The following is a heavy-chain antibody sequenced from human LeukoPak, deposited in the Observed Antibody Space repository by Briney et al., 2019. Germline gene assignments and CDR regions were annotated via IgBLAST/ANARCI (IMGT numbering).Heavy chain of an antibody. CDR1: GFSLSNYW. J-gene: IGHJ6*02. V-gene: IGHV3-7*01. CDR2: INQDGSDK. D-gene: IGHD3-10*01. CDR3: AWYGVTHGLDV. Sequence: GGSLRLSCAASGFSLSNYWMSWVRQAPGKGLXGVANINQDGSDKYYVDSVTGRSTISKDNAKNSVYLQMNSLRPEDTAIYYCAWYGVTHGLDVWGQGTTVTVSS.